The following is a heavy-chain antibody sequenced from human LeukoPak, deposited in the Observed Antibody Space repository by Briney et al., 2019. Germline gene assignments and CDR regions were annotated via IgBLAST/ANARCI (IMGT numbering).Heavy chain of an antibody. CDR1: GFTFSSYS. V-gene: IGHV3-21*01. CDR3: AGGVGDYSSSWY. D-gene: IGHD6-13*01. CDR2: ISSSSSYI. J-gene: IGHJ4*02. Sequence: GGSLRLSCAASGFTFSSYSMNWVRQAPGKGLEWVSSISSSSSYIYYADSVKGRFTVSRDNAKNSLYLQMNSLRAEDTAVYYCAGGVGDYSSSWYWGQGTLVTVSS.